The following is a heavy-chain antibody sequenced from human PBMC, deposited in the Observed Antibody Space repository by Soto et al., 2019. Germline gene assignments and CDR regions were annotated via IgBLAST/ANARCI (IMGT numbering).Heavy chain of an antibody. Sequence: QITLKESGPTLVKPTQTLTLTCSFSGFSLSTSGVGVCWIRQPQGKALEWLALIFWDDDKWYSPSLRSRLSIPEDTSKTQVVLTMTNMDPVDTATYYCANRSRGDGYYFDQLGQGTLVTVSS. D-gene: IGHD5-12*01. CDR3: ANRSRGDGYYFDQ. J-gene: IGHJ4*02. V-gene: IGHV2-5*02. CDR1: GFSLSTSGVG. CDR2: IFWDDDK.